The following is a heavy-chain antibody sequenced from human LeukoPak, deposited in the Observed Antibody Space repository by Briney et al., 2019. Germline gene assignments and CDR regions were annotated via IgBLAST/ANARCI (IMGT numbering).Heavy chain of an antibody. D-gene: IGHD3-10*01. J-gene: IGHJ4*02. CDR1: GFTFSSYG. Sequence: GGSLRLSCAASGFTFSSYGMHWGRQAPGKGLEWVAVISYDGSNKYYADSVKGRFTISRDNSKNTLYLQMNSLRAEDTAVYYCAKGTRFGEFRIRDWGQGTLVTVSS. CDR2: ISYDGSNK. CDR3: AKGTRFGEFRIRD. V-gene: IGHV3-30*18.